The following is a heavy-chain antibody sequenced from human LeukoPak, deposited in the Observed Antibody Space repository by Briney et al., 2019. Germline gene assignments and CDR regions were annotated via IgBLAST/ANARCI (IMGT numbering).Heavy chain of an antibody. CDR1: GYTLTELS. CDR3: ARDPLYDSSGYYYYYYGMDV. Sequence: ASVKVSCKVSGYTLTELSMHWVRQAPGKGLEWMGGFDPEDGETVYAQKFQGRVTMTEDTSTDTAYMELSSLRSEDTAVYYCARDPLYDSSGYYYYYYGMDVWGQGTTVTVSS. CDR2: FDPEDGET. D-gene: IGHD3-22*01. J-gene: IGHJ6*02. V-gene: IGHV1-24*01.